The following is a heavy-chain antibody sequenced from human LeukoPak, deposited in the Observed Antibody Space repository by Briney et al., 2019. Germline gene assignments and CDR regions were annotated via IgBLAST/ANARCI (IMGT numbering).Heavy chain of an antibody. J-gene: IGHJ6*02. V-gene: IGHV4-59*01. CDR1: GGSISSYY. CDR3: ARDSITMVRARYYYYYGMDV. Sequence: SETLSLTCTVSGGSISSYYWSWIRQPPGKGLEWIGYIYYSGSTNYNPSLKSRVTISVDTSKNQFSLKLSSVTAADTAVYYCARDSITMVRARYYYYYGMDVWGQGTTVTVSS. D-gene: IGHD3-10*01. CDR2: IYYSGST.